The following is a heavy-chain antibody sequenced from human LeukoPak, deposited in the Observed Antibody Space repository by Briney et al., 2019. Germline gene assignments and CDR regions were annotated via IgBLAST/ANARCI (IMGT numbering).Heavy chain of an antibody. Sequence: GGSLRLSCAASGFTLSSYWLSWVRQAPGRGLEWVANIKEDGSVKYYVDSVKGRFTISRDNAKKSLYVQMNSLRAEDTAVYYCARAGCFTTVRGVITPHVWHYWGQGTLVTVSS. J-gene: IGHJ4*02. V-gene: IGHV3-7*01. D-gene: IGHD3-10*01. CDR1: GFTLSSYW. CDR2: IKEDGSVK. CDR3: ARAGCFTTVRGVITPHVWHY.